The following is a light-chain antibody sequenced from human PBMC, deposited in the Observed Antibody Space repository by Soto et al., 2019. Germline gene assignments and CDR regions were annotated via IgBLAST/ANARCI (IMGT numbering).Light chain of an antibody. CDR2: GAS. CDR3: QQYGTSSWT. V-gene: IGKV3-20*01. Sequence: EIVMTQSPATLSVSPGARATLSCRASQSVSSSYLAWYQQKPGQAPRLLIYGASSRATGIPDRFSGSGSGTDLTITISRLQPEDFEVYYCQQYGTSSWTFGQGTKVDIK. CDR1: QSVSSSY. J-gene: IGKJ1*01.